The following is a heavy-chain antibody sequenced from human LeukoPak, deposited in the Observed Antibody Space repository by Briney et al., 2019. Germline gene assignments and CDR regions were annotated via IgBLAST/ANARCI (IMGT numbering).Heavy chain of an antibody. CDR3: ATSPGELEFDY. Sequence: PGGSLRLSCAPSGLSVSNAWMSWVRQAPGKGLEWVSSITSSSRYIYYADSVRGRFTISRDNAKNSLYLQMNSLRAEDTAIYYCATSPGELEFDYWGQGTLVTVSS. D-gene: IGHD1-1*01. CDR2: ITSSSRYI. V-gene: IGHV3-21*01. CDR1: GLSVSNAW. J-gene: IGHJ4*02.